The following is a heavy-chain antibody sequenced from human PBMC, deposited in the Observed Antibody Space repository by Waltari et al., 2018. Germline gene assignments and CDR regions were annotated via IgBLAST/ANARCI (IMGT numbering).Heavy chain of an antibody. J-gene: IGHJ5*02. CDR2: ISVDGVNE. CDR3: ARSYSRGWHFRLDS. Sequence: QVVLVESVGDVVQPGTSLRLSCVASGFMFSNSGMHWVRQTPGRGVEWVAGISVDGVNELDAESVKGRFTISRDNSKNTVDLQMNTLDIEDTSIYFCARSYSRGWHFRLDSWGQGTLVSVSS. D-gene: IGHD6-19*01. V-gene: IGHV3-30*03. CDR1: GFMFSNSG.